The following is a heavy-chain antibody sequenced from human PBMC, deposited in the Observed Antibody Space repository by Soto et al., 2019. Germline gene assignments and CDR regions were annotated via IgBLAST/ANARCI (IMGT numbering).Heavy chain of an antibody. CDR2: ISYDGSNK. V-gene: IGHV3-30*18. Sequence: SLRLSCAASGFTFSSYGMHWVRQAPGKGLEWVAVISYDGSNKYYADSVKGRFTISRDNSKNTLYLQMNSLRAEDTAVYYCAKEGGYRYWYFDLWGRGTLVTVSS. J-gene: IGHJ2*01. CDR3: AKEGGYRYWYFDL. D-gene: IGHD6-19*01. CDR1: GFTFSSYG.